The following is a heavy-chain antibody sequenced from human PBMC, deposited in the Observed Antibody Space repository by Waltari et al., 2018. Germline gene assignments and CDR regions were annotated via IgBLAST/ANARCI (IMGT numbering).Heavy chain of an antibody. V-gene: IGHV3-48*01. CDR2: ISWSDDKT. D-gene: IGHD2-2*01. J-gene: IGHJ1*01. CDR1: GFSVTSDS. Sequence: EVRLVQSGGDLVKPGGSLRLSCAVSGFSVTSDSMSWVRQTPERGLEWGSYISWSDDKTEYADSVRGRFTISRDIARNSVSLQMKNLKVEDTAMYYCARELGGSAAGTDHWGQGSMVFVSS. CDR3: ARELGGSAAGTDH.